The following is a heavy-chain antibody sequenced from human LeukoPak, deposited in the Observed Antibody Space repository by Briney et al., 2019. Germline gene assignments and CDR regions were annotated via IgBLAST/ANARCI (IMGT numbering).Heavy chain of an antibody. Sequence: GASVKVSCKASGYTFTRYGISWVRQAPGQGLEWMGWISAYDGHTNYVQKLQGRVTMTTDTSTSTAYMELRSLRSEDTAVYYCARDRDYGDNSHTYWGQGTLVTVSS. CDR3: ARDRDYGDNSHTY. CDR1: GYTFTRYG. V-gene: IGHV1-18*01. D-gene: IGHD4-23*01. J-gene: IGHJ4*02. CDR2: ISAYDGHT.